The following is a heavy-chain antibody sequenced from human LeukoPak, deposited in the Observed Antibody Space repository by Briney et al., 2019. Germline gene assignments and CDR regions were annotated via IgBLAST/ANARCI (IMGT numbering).Heavy chain of an antibody. J-gene: IGHJ4*02. V-gene: IGHV4-39*01. CDR2: IYYSGST. Sequence: SETLSLTCTVSGGSISSSSYYWGWIRQPPGKGLEWIGSIYYSGSTYYNPSLKSRVTISVDTSKNQFSLKLSSVTAADTAVYYCARQGYCNSTSCHLWEWGQGTLVTVSS. CDR1: GGSISSSSYY. CDR3: ARQGYCNSTSCHLWE. D-gene: IGHD2-2*01.